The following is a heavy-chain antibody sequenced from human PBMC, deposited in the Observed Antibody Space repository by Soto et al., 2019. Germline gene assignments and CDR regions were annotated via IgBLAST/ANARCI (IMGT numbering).Heavy chain of an antibody. Sequence: QVQLVQSGAEVKKPGASVKVSCKASGYTFTSYYMHWVRQAPGQGLEWMGIINPSGGSTSYAQKFQGRVTMTRDTSTSTVYMELCSLRSDETAVYYCAEERGGYDSSGYYSSYWFDPWGQGTLVTVSS. D-gene: IGHD3-22*01. V-gene: IGHV1-46*01. CDR2: INPSGGST. CDR1: GYTFTSYY. J-gene: IGHJ5*02. CDR3: AEERGGYDSSGYYSSYWFDP.